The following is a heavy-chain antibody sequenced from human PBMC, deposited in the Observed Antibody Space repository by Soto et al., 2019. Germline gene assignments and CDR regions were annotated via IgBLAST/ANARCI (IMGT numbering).Heavy chain of an antibody. CDR2: IIPIFGTA. CDR3: ARCHYDSSGYYPSAFDI. Sequence: SVKVSCKASVGTFSSYAISWVRQAPGQGLEWMGGIIPIFGTANYAQKFQGRVTITADEYTSTAYMELSSLRSEDKAVYYCARCHYDSSGYYPSAFDIWGQGTMVTVSS. D-gene: IGHD3-22*01. V-gene: IGHV1-69*13. CDR1: VGTFSSYA. J-gene: IGHJ3*02.